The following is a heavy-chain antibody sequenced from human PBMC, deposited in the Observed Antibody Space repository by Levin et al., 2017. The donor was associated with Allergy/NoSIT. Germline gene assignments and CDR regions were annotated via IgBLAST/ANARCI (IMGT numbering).Heavy chain of an antibody. D-gene: IGHD3-16*01. V-gene: IGHV4-39*01. CDR2: IYYSGSN. J-gene: IGHJ3*02. CDR1: GDSISSRSDY. Sequence: ESLKISCTVSGDSISSRSDYWGWIRQPPGKGLEWIASIYYSGSNYYNPSLRSRVTISVDTSKNQFSLKLSSVTAADTAVYYCARQRASGNPFDIWGQGTMVTVSS. CDR3: ARQRASGNPFDI.